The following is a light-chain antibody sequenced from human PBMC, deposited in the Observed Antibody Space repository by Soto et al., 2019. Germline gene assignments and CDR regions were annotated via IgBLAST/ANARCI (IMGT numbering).Light chain of an antibody. CDR1: QSVNTY. CDR3: QQTYSLPLT. J-gene: IGKJ1*01. Sequence: DIQMTQSPSSLSASVGDRVTITCRASQSVNTYLHWFQQKPGRAPKLLIYGASGLLSGVPSRFSGSGSGTDFTLTISSLQPEDSAIYHCQQTYSLPLTFGQGT. CDR2: GAS. V-gene: IGKV1-39*01.